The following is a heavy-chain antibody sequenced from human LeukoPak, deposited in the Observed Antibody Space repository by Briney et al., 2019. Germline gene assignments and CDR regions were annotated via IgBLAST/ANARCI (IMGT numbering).Heavy chain of an antibody. V-gene: IGHV3-30*04. J-gene: IGHJ4*02. CDR3: ARDGVAAAGNFNFDY. Sequence: GRSLRLSCAASGFTFSTYAIHWVRQAPGMGLEWVAVISYDGSTKHYVDSVKGRFTISRDNSKSTLYLQMNSLRAEDTAVYYCARDGVAAAGNFNFDYWGQGTLVTVSS. CDR1: GFTFSTYA. D-gene: IGHD6-13*01. CDR2: ISYDGSTK.